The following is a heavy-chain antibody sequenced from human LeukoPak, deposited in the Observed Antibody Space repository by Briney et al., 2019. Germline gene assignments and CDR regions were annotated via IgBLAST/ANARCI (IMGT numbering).Heavy chain of an antibody. Sequence: ASVKVSCKASGYTFTGYYMHWVRQAPGQGLEWMGWINPNSGGTNYAQKFQGRVTMTRDTSISTAYMELSRLRSDDKAVYYCARDRSSSGSLSPFDYWGQGTLVTVSS. V-gene: IGHV1-2*02. CDR1: GYTFTGYY. CDR2: INPNSGGT. CDR3: ARDRSSSGSLSPFDY. D-gene: IGHD1-26*01. J-gene: IGHJ4*02.